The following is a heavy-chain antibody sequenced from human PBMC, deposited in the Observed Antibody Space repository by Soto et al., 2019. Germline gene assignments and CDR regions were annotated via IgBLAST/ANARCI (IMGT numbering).Heavy chain of an antibody. V-gene: IGHV5-51*01. CDR1: GYTFTTYW. CDR3: ARGVYNYGSFGTDV. D-gene: IGHD5-18*01. Sequence: PGESLKISCKASGYTFTTYWIGWVRQLPGKGLEWMGIFYPGDSETRYSPSFQGRVTISADKSINTAYLQWSSLKASDTAMYYCARGVYNYGSFGTDVWGPGTTLTVSS. J-gene: IGHJ6*02. CDR2: FYPGDSET.